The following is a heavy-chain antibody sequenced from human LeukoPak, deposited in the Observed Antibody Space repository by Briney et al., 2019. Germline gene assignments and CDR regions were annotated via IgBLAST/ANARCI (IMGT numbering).Heavy chain of an antibody. CDR1: GGTFSSYA. J-gene: IGHJ5*02. Sequence: SVKVSCKASGGTFSSYAISWVRQAPGQGLEWMGGIIPIFGTANYAQKFQGRVTITADESTSTAYMELSSLRSEDTAVYYCARGERYGDPWWFDPWGQGTLVTVSS. CDR2: IIPIFGTA. CDR3: ARGERYGDPWWFDP. D-gene: IGHD4-17*01. V-gene: IGHV1-69*13.